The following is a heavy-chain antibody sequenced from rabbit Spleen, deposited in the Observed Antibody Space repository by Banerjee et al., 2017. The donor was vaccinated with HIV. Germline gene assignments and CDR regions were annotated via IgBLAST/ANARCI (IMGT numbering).Heavy chain of an antibody. D-gene: IGHD4-1*01. CDR3: AREGGIVVAGAFNL. Sequence: EQLEESGGGLVKPEGSLTLTCKASGVSLNDKDVMCWVRQAPGKGLEWIACIYTGSGDTYFATWVNGRFTISTSTSLNTVTLQVTSLTVADTATYFCAREGGIVVAGAFNLWGPGTLVTVS. CDR2: IYTGSGDT. V-gene: IGHV1S47*01. CDR1: GVSLNDKD. J-gene: IGHJ4*01.